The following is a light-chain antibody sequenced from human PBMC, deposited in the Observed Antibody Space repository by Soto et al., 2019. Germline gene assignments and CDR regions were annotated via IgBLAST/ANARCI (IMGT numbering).Light chain of an antibody. V-gene: IGKV1-39*01. CDR2: AAS. CDR1: QSISNY. J-gene: IGKJ2*01. Sequence: DLQMTQSPSSLSASVGDRVTITCRASQSISNYLNWYQQKPGEAPKLLIYAASTLQHGVPSRLSGGGSGTEFTLTISSLQPEDFATYYCQQSYSTPPDTFGQGTNLDIK. CDR3: QQSYSTPPDT.